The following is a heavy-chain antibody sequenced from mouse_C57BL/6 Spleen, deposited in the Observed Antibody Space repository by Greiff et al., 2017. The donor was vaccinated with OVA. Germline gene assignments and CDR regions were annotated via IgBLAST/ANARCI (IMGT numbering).Heavy chain of an antibody. CDR2: IDPSDSET. CDR1: GYTFTSYW. V-gene: IGHV1-52*01. Sequence: VQLQQPGAELVRPGSSVKLSCKASGYTFTSYWMHWVKQRPIQGLEWIGNIDPSDSETHYNQQFKDKATLTVDKSSSTAYMQLSSLTSEDSAVYYCASSEGTTTVFDYWGQGTTLTVSS. CDR3: ASSEGTTTVFDY. D-gene: IGHD1-1*01. J-gene: IGHJ2*01.